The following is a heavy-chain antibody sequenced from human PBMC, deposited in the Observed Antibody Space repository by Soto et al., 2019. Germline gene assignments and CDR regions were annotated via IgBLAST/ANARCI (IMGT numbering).Heavy chain of an antibody. V-gene: IGHV4-39*01. Sequence: SETRSLTCALAGGSISGSYYGWGWLRDSPGKGPEWIGSVFYTGLTSYNLSLGRRGSGSVDTSKNQFSLKVSGVSAADADVYYCATSQKGYNWNYFDHWGQGALVTVSS. CDR2: VFYTGLT. CDR1: GGSISGSYYG. CDR3: ATSQKGYNWNYFDH. D-gene: IGHD1-20*01. J-gene: IGHJ4*02.